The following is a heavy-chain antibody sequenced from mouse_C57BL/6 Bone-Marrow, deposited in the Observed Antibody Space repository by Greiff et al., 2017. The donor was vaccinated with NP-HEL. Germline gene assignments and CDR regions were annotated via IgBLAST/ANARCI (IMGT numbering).Heavy chain of an antibody. V-gene: IGHV1-63*01. D-gene: IGHD3-1*01. CDR3: ARSGPLGPWFAY. CDR2: IYPGGGYT. J-gene: IGHJ3*01. Sequence: VMLVESGAELVRPGTSVKMSCKASGYTFTNYWIGWAKQRPGHGLEWIGDIYPGGGYTNYNEKFKGKATLTADKSSSTAYMQFSSLTSEDSAIYYCARSGPLGPWFAYWGQGTLVTVSA. CDR1: GYTFTNYW.